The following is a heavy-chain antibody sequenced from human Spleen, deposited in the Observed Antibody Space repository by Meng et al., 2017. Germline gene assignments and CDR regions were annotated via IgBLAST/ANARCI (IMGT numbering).Heavy chain of an antibody. CDR3: ARTTVTSNWFDP. D-gene: IGHD4-11*01. Sequence: KVSCKASGYTFTSYAMHWVRQAPGQRLEWMGWINAGNGNTKYSQKFQGRVTITRDTSASTAYMELSSLRSEDTAVYYCARTTVTSNWFDPWGQGTLVTVSS. CDR2: INAGNGNT. V-gene: IGHV1-3*01. CDR1: GYTFTSYA. J-gene: IGHJ5*02.